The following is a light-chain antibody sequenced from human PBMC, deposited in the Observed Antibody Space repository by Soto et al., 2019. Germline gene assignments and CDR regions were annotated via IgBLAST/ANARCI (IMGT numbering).Light chain of an antibody. CDR2: GAS. Sequence: EIVLTQSPGTLSLSPGERATLSCRASQSVSSSYLAWYQQKPGQAPKLLIYGASSRATGIPDRFSGSGSGTDFTLTISRLGPEDFAVYYCQQFGNSPPYTFGQGTKLEIK. CDR1: QSVSSSY. J-gene: IGKJ2*01. V-gene: IGKV3-20*01. CDR3: QQFGNSPPYT.